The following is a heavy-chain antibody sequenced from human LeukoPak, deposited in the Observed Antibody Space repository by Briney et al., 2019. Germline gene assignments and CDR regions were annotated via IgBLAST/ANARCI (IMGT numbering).Heavy chain of an antibody. CDR3: ARDTNYYDSSGWPDY. CDR2: INPDSGAT. V-gene: IGHV1-2*02. J-gene: IGHJ4*02. CDR1: GYTFTSYG. D-gene: IGHD3-22*01. Sequence: ASVKVSCKASGYTFTSYGISWVRQAPGQGLEWMGWINPDSGATNYAQKFQGRVTMTRDTSISTAYMELSRLRSDDTAVYYCARDTNYYDSSGWPDYWGQGTLVTVSS.